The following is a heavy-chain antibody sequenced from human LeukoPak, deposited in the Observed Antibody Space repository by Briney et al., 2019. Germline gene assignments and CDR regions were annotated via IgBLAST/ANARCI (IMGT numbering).Heavy chain of an antibody. Sequence: GGSLRLSCAASGFTFSSYAMHWVRQAPGKGLGWVAVISYDGSNEYYVDSVKGRFTISRDNSKNTLYLQMNSLRADDTAVYYCARATSSGWHLVKYGGQGTLVTVSS. CDR2: ISYDGSNE. CDR1: GFTFSSYA. CDR3: ARATSSGWHLVKY. J-gene: IGHJ4*02. V-gene: IGHV3-30-3*01. D-gene: IGHD6-19*01.